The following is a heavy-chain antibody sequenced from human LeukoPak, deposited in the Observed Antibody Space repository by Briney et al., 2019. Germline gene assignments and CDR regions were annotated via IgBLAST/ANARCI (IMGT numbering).Heavy chain of an antibody. V-gene: IGHV3-23*01. Sequence: GGSLRLSCAASGFTFSSYAMSWVRQAPGKGLEWVSSISGSGVSTYYADSVKGRFTISSDNSKNTLFLQMNSLRAEDTAVYYCARGQGISAFDYWGQGTLVTVSS. J-gene: IGHJ4*02. CDR2: ISGSGVST. D-gene: IGHD6-25*01. CDR3: ARGQGISAFDY. CDR1: GFTFSSYA.